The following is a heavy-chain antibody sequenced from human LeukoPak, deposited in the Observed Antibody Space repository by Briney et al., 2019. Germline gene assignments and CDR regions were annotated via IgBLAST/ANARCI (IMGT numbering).Heavy chain of an antibody. J-gene: IGHJ4*02. CDR3: AKAPSNIVVVPAAMTVYFDY. Sequence: PGGSLRLSCAASGFTFSSYTMSWVRQAPGKGLEWVSAISGGGGSTYYADSVKGRFTISRDNSKNTLYLQMNSLRAEDTAVYYCAKAPSNIVVVPAAMTVYFDYWGQGTLVTVSS. CDR1: GFTFSSYT. CDR2: ISGGGGST. D-gene: IGHD2-2*01. V-gene: IGHV3-23*01.